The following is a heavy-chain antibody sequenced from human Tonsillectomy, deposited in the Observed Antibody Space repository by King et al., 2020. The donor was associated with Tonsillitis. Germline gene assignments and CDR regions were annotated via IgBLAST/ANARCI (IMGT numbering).Heavy chain of an antibody. V-gene: IGHV3-23*04. CDR1: GFTFSSFC. J-gene: IGHJ6*03. Sequence: VQLVESGGGLVQPGGSLRLSCAASGFTFSSFCMTWVRQAPGKGLELVSSISDSAWGTYYAVSVNGRFTISRDNSKNTLYLQVNGLRAEDTAVYYCAKLLRSGYHLYYMDVWGKGTTVTVSS. CDR2: ISDSAWGT. CDR3: AKLLRSGYHLYYMDV. D-gene: IGHD3-3*01.